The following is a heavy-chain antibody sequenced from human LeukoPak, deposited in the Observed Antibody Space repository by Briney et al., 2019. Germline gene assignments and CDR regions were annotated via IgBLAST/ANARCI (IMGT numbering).Heavy chain of an antibody. Sequence: PSETLSLTCTVSGYSISSGYYWGWIRQPPGKGLEWIGSIYYSGSTYYNPSLKSRVTISVDTSKNQFSLKLSSVTAADTAVYYCARLHPEWLLGGYYFDYWGQGTLVTVSS. V-gene: IGHV4-38-2*02. J-gene: IGHJ4*02. CDR3: ARLHPEWLLGGYYFDY. D-gene: IGHD3-3*01. CDR2: IYYSGST. CDR1: GYSISSGYY.